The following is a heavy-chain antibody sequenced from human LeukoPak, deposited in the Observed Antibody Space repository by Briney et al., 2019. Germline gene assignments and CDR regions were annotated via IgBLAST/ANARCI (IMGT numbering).Heavy chain of an antibody. D-gene: IGHD1-26*01. CDR1: GFTFSSYG. V-gene: IGHV3-33*01. CDR3: ARSRVGASIDY. CDR2: IWNDGSNK. Sequence: GGSLRLSCAASGFTFSSYGMHWVRQAPGKGLEWVAVIWNDGSNKYYADSVKGRFTISRDNSKNTLYLQMNSLRAEDTAVYYCARSRVGASIDYWGQGTLVTVSS. J-gene: IGHJ4*02.